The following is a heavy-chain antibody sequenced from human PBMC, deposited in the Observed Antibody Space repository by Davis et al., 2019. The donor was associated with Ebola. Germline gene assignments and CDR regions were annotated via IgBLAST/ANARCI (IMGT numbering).Heavy chain of an antibody. V-gene: IGHV3-73*01. CDR1: GFTFSGSA. CDR2: IRSKANSYAT. Sequence: GESLKISCAASGFTFSGSAMHWVRQASGKGLEWVGRIRSKANSYATAYAASVKGRFTISRDDSKNTAYLQMNSLRAEDTAVYYCAKRAGEYQLLAYPFDYWGQGTLVTVSS. D-gene: IGHD2-2*01. CDR3: AKRAGEYQLLAYPFDY. J-gene: IGHJ4*02.